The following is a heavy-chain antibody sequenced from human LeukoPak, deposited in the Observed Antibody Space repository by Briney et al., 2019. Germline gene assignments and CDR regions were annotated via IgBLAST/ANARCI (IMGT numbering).Heavy chain of an antibody. CDR3: ARELYCSGGSCYDEAFDI. V-gene: IGHV3-66*01. D-gene: IGHD2-15*01. CDR1: GFTVSSNY. Sequence: GGSLRLSYAASGFTVSSNYMSWVRQAPGKGLEWVSVIYSGGSTYYADSVKGRFTISRDNSKNTLYLQMNSLRAEDTAVYYCARELYCSGGSCYDEAFDIWGQGTMVTVSS. J-gene: IGHJ3*02. CDR2: IYSGGST.